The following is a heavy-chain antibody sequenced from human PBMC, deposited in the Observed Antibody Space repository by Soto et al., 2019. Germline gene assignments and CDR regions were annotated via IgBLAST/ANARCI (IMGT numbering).Heavy chain of an antibody. D-gene: IGHD3-10*01. CDR3: ARFYGNAFDV. Sequence: QLQLQESGPGLVKPSETLSLTCSVSGGSITTSSYNWDWIRQPPGKGLEWIGTIYYDGSPSYNPSLKTQVPISVDTSKNHFALKVNSATAADTAVYYCARFYGNAFDVWGRGTVVTVSS. CDR1: GGSITTSSYN. J-gene: IGHJ3*01. V-gene: IGHV4-39*02. CDR2: IYYDGSP.